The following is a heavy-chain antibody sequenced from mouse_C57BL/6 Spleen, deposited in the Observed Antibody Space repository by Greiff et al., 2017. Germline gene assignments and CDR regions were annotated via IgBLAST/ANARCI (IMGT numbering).Heavy chain of an antibody. CDR3: AIATGVATYPFDY. J-gene: IGHJ2*01. Sequence: DVQLQESVAELVRPGASVKLSCTASGFNFKNTYMHWVKQRPEQGLEWIGRIDPANGNTKSDPKFQGKATITADTSSNTACLQLSSLTSEDAAIYSCAIATGVATYPFDYWGQGTTLTVSS. CDR2: IDPANGNT. CDR1: GFNFKNTY. D-gene: IGHD1-1*01. V-gene: IGHV14-3*01.